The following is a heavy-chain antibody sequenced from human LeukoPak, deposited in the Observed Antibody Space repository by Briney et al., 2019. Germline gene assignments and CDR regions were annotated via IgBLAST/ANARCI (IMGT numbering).Heavy chain of an antibody. CDR1: GGTFSNYA. J-gene: IGHJ4*02. CDR2: IIPILGIA. Sequence: GASVKVSCKASGGTFSNYAISWVRQAPGQGLEWMGRIIPILGIANYTQKFQGRVTITADKSTSTAYMELSSLRSEDTAVYYCASKSNDYGDYVLWYWGQGTLVTVSS. CDR3: ASKSNDYGDYVLWY. V-gene: IGHV1-69*04. D-gene: IGHD4-17*01.